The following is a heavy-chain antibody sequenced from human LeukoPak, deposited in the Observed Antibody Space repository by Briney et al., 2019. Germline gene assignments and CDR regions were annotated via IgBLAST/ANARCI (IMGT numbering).Heavy chain of an antibody. CDR3: AGCSSGYYSPFDC. D-gene: IGHD3-22*01. Sequence: PGGSLRLSCAASGLTFSSYSMSWVRQAPGKGLYWVSGISASGSSTYYADSVKGRFTISRDKSKNTLYLQMNSLRAEDTAVYYCAGCSSGYYSPFDCWGQGTLVIVSS. CDR2: ISASGSST. CDR1: GLTFSSYS. V-gene: IGHV3-23*01. J-gene: IGHJ4*02.